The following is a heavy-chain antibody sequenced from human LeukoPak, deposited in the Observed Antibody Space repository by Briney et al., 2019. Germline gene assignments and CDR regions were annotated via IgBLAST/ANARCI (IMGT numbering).Heavy chain of an antibody. J-gene: IGHJ6*04. Sequence: SVKVSCKASGYTFTSYGISWVRQAPGQGLEWMGWISAYNGNTNYAQKLQGRVTMTTDTSTSTAYMELRSLRSDDTAVYYCARRRGYGVLWFGELPNYYYYGMDVWGKGTTATVSS. CDR2: ISAYNGNT. CDR1: GYTFTSYG. D-gene: IGHD3-10*01. CDR3: ARRRGYGVLWFGELPNYYYYGMDV. V-gene: IGHV1-18*04.